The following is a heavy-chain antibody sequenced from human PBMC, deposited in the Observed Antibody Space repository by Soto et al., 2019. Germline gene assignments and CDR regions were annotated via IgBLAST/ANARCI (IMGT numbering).Heavy chain of an antibody. CDR2: TRTDGGGT. D-gene: IGHD2-8*02. V-gene: IGHV3-23*01. J-gene: IGHJ3*01. CDR1: GFTLSDFD. Sequence: EVQLLESGGGLVQPGGSVRLSCAASGFTLSDFDMGWVRQAPGKGLEWISLTRTDGGGTYYAYSVEGRLTVSRDTSTNTMYLQINNLRGEDTALYFCVKARMGGECPAFDLWGQGTMVIVSS. CDR3: VKARMGGECPAFDL.